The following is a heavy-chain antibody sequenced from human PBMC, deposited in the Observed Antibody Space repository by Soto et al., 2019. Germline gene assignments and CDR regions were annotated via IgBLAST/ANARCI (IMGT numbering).Heavy chain of an antibody. Sequence: GETLKISCKGSGYSFTSYWIGWVRQMPGKGLEWMGIIYPGDSDTTYSPSFQGQVTISADKYISTAYLQWSSLKDSDTAMYYCARSVPAVSPRYYYYGMDVWGQGTTVTVSS. D-gene: IGHD2-2*01. J-gene: IGHJ6*02. CDR2: IYPGDSDT. V-gene: IGHV5-51*01. CDR1: GYSFTSYW. CDR3: ARSVPAVSPRYYYYGMDV.